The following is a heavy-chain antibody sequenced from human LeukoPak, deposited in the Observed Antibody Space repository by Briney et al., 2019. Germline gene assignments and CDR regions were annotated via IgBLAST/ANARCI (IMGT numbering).Heavy chain of an antibody. CDR1: GGSISSGDYY. CDR3: ARTDSGSYYQFDC. V-gene: IGHV4-30-4*01. J-gene: IGHJ4*02. CDR2: IYYSGST. Sequence: PSETLSLTCTVSGGSISSGDYYWSWIRQPPGKGLEWIGYIYYSGSTYYNPSLKSRVTISVDTSKNQFSLKLSSVTAADTAVYYCARTDSGSYYQFDCWGQGTLVTVSS. D-gene: IGHD1-26*01.